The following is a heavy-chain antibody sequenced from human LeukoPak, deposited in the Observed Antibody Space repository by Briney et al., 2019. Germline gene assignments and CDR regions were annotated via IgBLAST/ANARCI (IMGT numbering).Heavy chain of an antibody. CDR1: GFTFSSYA. CDR3: AKERARSHGMDV. J-gene: IGHJ6*02. CDR2: ISYDGSNK. Sequence: GSLRLSCAASGFTFSSYAMHWVRQAPGKGLEWVAVISYDGSNKYYADSVKGRFTISRDNSKNTLYLQMNSLRAEDTAVYYCAKERARSHGMDVWGQGTTVTVSS. V-gene: IGHV3-30*04.